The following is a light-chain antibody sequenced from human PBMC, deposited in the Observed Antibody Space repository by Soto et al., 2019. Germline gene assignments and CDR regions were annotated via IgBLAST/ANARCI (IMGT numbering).Light chain of an antibody. J-gene: IGKJ2*01. CDR2: WAS. Sequence: DIVMTQSPEALAVSLGERATINCKSSQSVLYSGNNKNYLNWYQQKPGHPPKLLISWASTRESGVPDRFSGSGSRTEFTLTISSLQAEDVALYYCQQYYSSPYTFGQGTKLEI. CDR1: QSVLYSGNNKNY. V-gene: IGKV4-1*01. CDR3: QQYYSSPYT.